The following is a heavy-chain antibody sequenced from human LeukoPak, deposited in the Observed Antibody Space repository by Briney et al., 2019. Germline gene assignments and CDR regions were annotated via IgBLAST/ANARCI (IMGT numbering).Heavy chain of an antibody. CDR1: GGSISSYY. D-gene: IGHD3-16*01. Sequence: PSETLSLTCTVSGGSISSYYWSWIRQHPGKGLEWIGYIYYSGSTYYNPSLKSRVTISVDTSKNQFSLKLSSVTAADTAVYYCARAPLGEPFDYWGQGTLVTVSS. CDR3: ARAPLGEPFDY. V-gene: IGHV4-59*06. J-gene: IGHJ4*02. CDR2: IYYSGST.